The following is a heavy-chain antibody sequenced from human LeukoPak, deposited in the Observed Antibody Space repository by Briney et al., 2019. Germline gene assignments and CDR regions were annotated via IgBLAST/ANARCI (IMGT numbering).Heavy chain of an antibody. Sequence: GGSLRLSCAASGFTFSSYAMSWVCQAPGKGLEWVSAISGSGGSTYYADSVKGRFTISRDNSKDTLYLQMNSLRAEDTAVYYCAKDRLVNYYDSSGPAGAADYWGQGTLVTVSS. D-gene: IGHD3-22*01. J-gene: IGHJ4*02. CDR1: GFTFSSYA. CDR2: ISGSGGST. CDR3: AKDRLVNYYDSSGPAGAADY. V-gene: IGHV3-23*01.